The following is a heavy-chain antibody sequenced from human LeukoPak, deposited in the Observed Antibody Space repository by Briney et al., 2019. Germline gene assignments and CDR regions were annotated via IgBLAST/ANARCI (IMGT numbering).Heavy chain of an antibody. CDR1: GGSISNYY. Sequence: SETLSLTCTVSGGSISNYYWSWIRQPPGKGLEWIGYIYYSGRANYNPSLKSRVTMSIDTSKNQFSLKLSSVTAADTAVYYCARSYGSSSEGMTYAFDIWGQGTMVTVSS. V-gene: IGHV4-59*01. D-gene: IGHD6-6*01. CDR3: ARSYGSSSEGMTYAFDI. J-gene: IGHJ3*02. CDR2: IYYSGRA.